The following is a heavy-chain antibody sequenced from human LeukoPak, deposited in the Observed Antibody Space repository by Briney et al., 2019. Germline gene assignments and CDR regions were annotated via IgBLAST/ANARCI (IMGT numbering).Heavy chain of an antibody. CDR2: IDPSDSYT. V-gene: IGHV5-10-1*01. CDR3: ARHSSLGSWFDP. CDR1: GYSFTTYW. J-gene: IGHJ5*02. D-gene: IGHD1-14*01. Sequence: GESLKISCKGSGYSFTTYWIGWVRQMPGKGLEWMGRIDPSDSYTNYSPSFQGHVTISADKSISTAYLQWSSLKASDTAMYYCARHSSLGSWFDPWGQGTLVTVSS.